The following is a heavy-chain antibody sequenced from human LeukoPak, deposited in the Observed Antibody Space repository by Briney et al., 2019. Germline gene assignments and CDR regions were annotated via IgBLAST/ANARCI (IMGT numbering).Heavy chain of an antibody. CDR2: IWYDGSNK. J-gene: IGHJ6*04. CDR3: AREPLYYDILTGYSPWDYYGMDV. CDR1: GFTFSSYG. Sequence: PGRSLRLSCAASGFTFSSYGMHWVRQAPGKGLEWVAVIWYDGSNKYYADSVKGRFTISRDNSKNTLYPQMNSLRAEDTAVYYCAREPLYYDILTGYSPWDYYGMDVWGKGTTVTVSS. D-gene: IGHD3-9*01. V-gene: IGHV3-33*01.